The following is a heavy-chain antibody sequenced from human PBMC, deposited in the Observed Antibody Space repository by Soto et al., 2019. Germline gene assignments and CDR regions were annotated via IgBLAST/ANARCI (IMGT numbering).Heavy chain of an antibody. Sequence: SVKVSYKASGGTFSSYAIPWVRQAPGPGLEWLGKIIPSYDRTNYAQKFQGRVTVTADTYTTTAYMEPSSLRSDDTAVYYCARDPSNDYGFDTFDYCCQVTLVPVSS. V-gene: IGHV1-69*04. D-gene: IGHD4-17*01. CDR3: ARDPSNDYGFDTFDY. CDR2: IIPSYDRT. J-gene: IGHJ4*02. CDR1: GGTFSSYA.